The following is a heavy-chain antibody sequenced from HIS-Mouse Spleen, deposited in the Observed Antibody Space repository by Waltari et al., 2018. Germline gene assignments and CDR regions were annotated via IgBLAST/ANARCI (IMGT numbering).Heavy chain of an antibody. CDR2: ISYDGSNK. J-gene: IGHJ4*02. CDR3: ARRYSGYDLGY. D-gene: IGHD5-12*01. V-gene: IGHV3-30*04. Sequence: QVQLVESGGGVVEPGRSLRLSCAAPGFTFSSYAMHWVRQAPGKGLEWVAVISYDGSNKYYADSVKGRFTISRDNSKNTLYLQMNSLRAEDTAVYYCARRYSGYDLGYWGQGTLVTVSS. CDR1: GFTFSSYA.